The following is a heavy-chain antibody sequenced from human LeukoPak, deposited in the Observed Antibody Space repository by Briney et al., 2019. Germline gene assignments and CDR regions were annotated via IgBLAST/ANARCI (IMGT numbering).Heavy chain of an antibody. V-gene: IGHV3-23*01. J-gene: IGHJ4*02. CDR1: GFTFSSYA. Sequence: GGSLRLSCAASGFTFSSYAMSWVRQAQGKGLEWVSAISGSGGSTYYADSVKGRFTISRDNSKNTLYLQMNSLRAEDTAVYYCAKVYCSGGSCYSNAGYFDYWGQGTLVTVSS. CDR2: ISGSGGST. D-gene: IGHD2-15*01. CDR3: AKVYCSGGSCYSNAGYFDY.